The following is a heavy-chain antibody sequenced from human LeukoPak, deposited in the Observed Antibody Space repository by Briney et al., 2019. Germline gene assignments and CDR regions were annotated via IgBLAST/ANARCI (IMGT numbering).Heavy chain of an antibody. D-gene: IGHD3-3*01. V-gene: IGHV1-18*01. CDR2: ISAYNGNT. CDR1: GYTFTSYG. Sequence: ASVKVSCKSSGYTFTSYGIIWVRQAPGQGLEWMGWISAYNGNTNYAQKLQGRVTMTTDTSTSTAYMELRSLRSDDTAVYYCARDCLRFLEWSTNWFDPWGQGTLVTVSS. CDR3: ARDCLRFLEWSTNWFDP. J-gene: IGHJ5*02.